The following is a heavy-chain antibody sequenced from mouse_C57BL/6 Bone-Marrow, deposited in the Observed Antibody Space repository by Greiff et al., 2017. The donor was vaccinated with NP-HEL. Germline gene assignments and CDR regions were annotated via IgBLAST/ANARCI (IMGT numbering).Heavy chain of an antibody. CDR2: IAPSDSET. CDR1: GYTFTSYW. CDR3: ARPLRGSSSWYFDD. J-gene: IGHJ1*03. D-gene: IGHD1-1*01. V-gene: IGHV1-52*01. Sequence: VHLQQPGAELVRPGSSVKLSCKASGYTFTSYWMHWVKQRPIQGLEWIGNIAPSDSETHYNQKFKDKATLTVDKPSSTSYMQLSSPTSEDSAVYYCARPLRGSSSWYFDDWGTGTTVTVSS.